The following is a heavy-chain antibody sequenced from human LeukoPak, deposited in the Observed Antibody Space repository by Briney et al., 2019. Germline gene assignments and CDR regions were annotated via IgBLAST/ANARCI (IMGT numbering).Heavy chain of an antibody. J-gene: IGHJ6*02. V-gene: IGHV1-8*01. CDR3: ARGGVVPAAIADYYGMDV. CDR1: GYTFTSYD. Sequence: GASVKVSCKASGYTFTSYDINGVRQATGQGLEWMGWMNPNSGNTGYAQKFQGRVTMTRNTSISTAYMELSSLRSEDTAVYYCARGGVVPAAIADYYGMDVWGQGTTVTVSS. D-gene: IGHD2-2*02. CDR2: MNPNSGNT.